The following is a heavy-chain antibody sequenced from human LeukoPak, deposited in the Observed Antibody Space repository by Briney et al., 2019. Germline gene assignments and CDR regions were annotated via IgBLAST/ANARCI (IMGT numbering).Heavy chain of an antibody. CDR3: ARGTLVATVPGFDY. Sequence: GGSLRLSCAASGFTFSSYWMSWVRQAPGKGLEWVSYISSSGSTIYYADSVKGRFTISRDNAKNSLYLQMNSLRAEDTAVYYCARGTLVATVPGFDYWGQGTLVTVSS. CDR2: ISSSGSTI. V-gene: IGHV3-48*04. J-gene: IGHJ4*02. CDR1: GFTFSSYW. D-gene: IGHD5-12*01.